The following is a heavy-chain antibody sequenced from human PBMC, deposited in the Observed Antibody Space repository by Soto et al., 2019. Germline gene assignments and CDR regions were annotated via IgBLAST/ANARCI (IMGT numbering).Heavy chain of an antibody. D-gene: IGHD3-22*01. V-gene: IGHV3-53*05. CDR3: ARERITMIVVVIGMDV. Sequence: PGGSLRLSCAPSGFTVSSHYMSWVRQAPGKGLEWVSVINSGGSTYYADSVKGRFTISRDNSKNTLYLQMNSLRAEDTAVYYCARERITMIVVVIGMDVWGQGTTVTVSS. CDR2: INSGGST. CDR1: GFTVSSHY. J-gene: IGHJ6*02.